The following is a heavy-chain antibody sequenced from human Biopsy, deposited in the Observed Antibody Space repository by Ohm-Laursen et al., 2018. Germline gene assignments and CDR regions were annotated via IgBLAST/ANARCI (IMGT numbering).Heavy chain of an antibody. CDR3: AKIAFDSSGANTMRDY. D-gene: IGHD3-22*01. V-gene: IGHV3-30*18. J-gene: IGHJ4*02. CDR2: ISYDGSKK. CDR1: GFIFSSYA. Sequence: SLRLSCSASGFIFSSYAMHWVRQAPGKWLQWVAFISYDGSKKDYGDSVKGRFTISRDNSKNTLYLQMNNLRAEDTAVYYCAKIAFDSSGANTMRDYWGQGTLVTVFS.